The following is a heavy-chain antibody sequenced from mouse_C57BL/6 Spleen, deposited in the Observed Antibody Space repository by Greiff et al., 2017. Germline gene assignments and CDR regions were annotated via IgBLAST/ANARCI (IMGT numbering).Heavy chain of an antibody. CDR1: GYTFTSYW. J-gene: IGHJ2*01. D-gene: IGHD2-3*01. Sequence: QVQLQQSGAELVKPGASVKLSCKASGYTFTSYWMHWVKQRPGQGLEWIGMIHPNSGSTNYNEKFKSKATLTVDKSSSTAYMQLSSLTSEDSAVYYCARDGYYGLFDYWGQGTTLTVSS. CDR3: ARDGYYGLFDY. CDR2: IHPNSGST. V-gene: IGHV1-64*01.